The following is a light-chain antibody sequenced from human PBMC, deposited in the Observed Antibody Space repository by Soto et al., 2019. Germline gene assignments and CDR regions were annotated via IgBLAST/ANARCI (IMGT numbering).Light chain of an antibody. CDR1: SSDVGGYNY. V-gene: IGLV2-8*01. Sequence: QSALTQPPSASGSPGQSVTISCTGTSSDVGGYNYVSWYQQHPGKAPKVMIYEVSKRPSGVPDRFSGSKSGNAASLTVSGLQAEDEADYYCSSYAGSSVVFGGETKVTVL. J-gene: IGLJ2*01. CDR3: SSYAGSSVV. CDR2: EVS.